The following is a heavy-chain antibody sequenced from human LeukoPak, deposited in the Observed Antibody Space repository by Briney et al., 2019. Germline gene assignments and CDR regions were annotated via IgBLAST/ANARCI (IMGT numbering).Heavy chain of an antibody. CDR3: ARGFEVEMATMMDY. V-gene: IGHV1-2*02. Sequence: ASVKASCKASGYTFTGYYMHWVRQAPGQGLEWMGWINPNSGGTNYAQKFQGRVTMTRDTSISTAYMELSGLRSDDTAVYYCARGFEVEMATMMDYWGQGTLVTVSS. CDR2: INPNSGGT. J-gene: IGHJ4*02. CDR1: GYTFTGYY. D-gene: IGHD5-24*01.